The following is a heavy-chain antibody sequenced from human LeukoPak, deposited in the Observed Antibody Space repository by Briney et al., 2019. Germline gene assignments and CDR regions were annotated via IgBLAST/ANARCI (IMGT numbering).Heavy chain of an antibody. CDR2: INPSGGST. CDR1: GYTFTSYH. Sequence: ASVKVSCKASGYTFTSYHIHCVRQAPGQGLEWMGIINPSGGSTTYAQKFQGRVNMTRDTSTSTVYMELISLRSEDTAVYYCARSTLGVWGQGTTVTVSS. J-gene: IGHJ6*02. V-gene: IGHV1-46*01. CDR3: ARSTLGV.